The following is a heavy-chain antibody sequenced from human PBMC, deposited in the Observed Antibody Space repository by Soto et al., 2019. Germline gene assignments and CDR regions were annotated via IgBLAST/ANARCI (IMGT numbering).Heavy chain of an antibody. V-gene: IGHV3-21*02. CDR1: GFSFSVYS. Sequence: EVQLVESGGGLVKPGGSLRLSCAGSGFSFSVYSMNWVRQASGKALEWVSSLTSSSSHTYYADSVKGRFTISRDNAKNLLYLQMDSLRDEDTAVYYCGRVASSSSWTPDYLGQGTLVTVSS. J-gene: IGHJ4*02. CDR3: GRVASSSSWTPDY. CDR2: LTSSSSHT. D-gene: IGHD2-2*01.